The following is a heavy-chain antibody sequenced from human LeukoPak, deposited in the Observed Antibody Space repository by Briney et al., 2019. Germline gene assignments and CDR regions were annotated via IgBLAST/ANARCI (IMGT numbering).Heavy chain of an antibody. Sequence: PGGSLRLSCAGSGFTFSSYALSWVRQAPGKGLEWVSAISGGGDTYYGDSCKGRFTISRYNSKNTLYLQVNSLRAEDTAVYYCPKDPGYSRSLDHWGQGTLVTVSS. CDR2: ISGGGDT. CDR3: PKDPGYSRSLDH. V-gene: IGHV3-23*01. CDR1: GFTFSSYA. J-gene: IGHJ5*02. D-gene: IGHD6-13*01.